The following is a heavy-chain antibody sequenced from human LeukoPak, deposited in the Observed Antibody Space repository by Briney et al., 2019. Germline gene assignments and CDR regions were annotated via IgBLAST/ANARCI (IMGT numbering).Heavy chain of an antibody. J-gene: IGHJ3*02. Sequence: PGGSLRLSCAASGFTFSSYAMSWVRQAPGKGLEWVSAISGSGGSTYYADSVKGRFTISRDNSKNTLYLQMSSLRAEDTAVYYCAKDLNIAVAGPDAFDIWGQGTMVTVSS. CDR2: ISGSGGST. D-gene: IGHD6-19*01. CDR1: GFTFSSYA. CDR3: AKDLNIAVAGPDAFDI. V-gene: IGHV3-23*01.